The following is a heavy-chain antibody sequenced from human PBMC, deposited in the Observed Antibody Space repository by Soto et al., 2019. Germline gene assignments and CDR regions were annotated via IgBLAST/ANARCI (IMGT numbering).Heavy chain of an antibody. J-gene: IGHJ6*02. CDR2: ISSGGRNI. V-gene: IGHV3-48*01. CDR3: AKGDSYGLYYYGMDV. D-gene: IGHD5-18*01. CDR1: GFILSTYS. Sequence: GGSLRLSCTASGFILSTYSMDWVRQAPGRGLEWVAYISSGGRNIYYADSVKGRLTISRDNSKNTLFLQMNSLRAEDTAVYYCAKGDSYGLYYYGMDVWGQGTTVTVSS.